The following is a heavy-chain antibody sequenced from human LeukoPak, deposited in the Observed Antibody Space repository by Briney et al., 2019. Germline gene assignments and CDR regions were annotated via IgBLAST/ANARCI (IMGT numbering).Heavy chain of an antibody. Sequence: SETLSLTCTVSGGSISSYYWSWIRQPPGKGLEWIGYIYNSGSTNYNPSLKSRVTISVDTSKNQFSLKLSSVTAADTAVYYCARPYYYDSSGYYSTSYWYFDLWGRGTLVTVSS. D-gene: IGHD3-22*01. J-gene: IGHJ2*01. CDR3: ARPYYYDSSGYYSTSYWYFDL. V-gene: IGHV4-59*08. CDR1: GGSISSYY. CDR2: IYNSGST.